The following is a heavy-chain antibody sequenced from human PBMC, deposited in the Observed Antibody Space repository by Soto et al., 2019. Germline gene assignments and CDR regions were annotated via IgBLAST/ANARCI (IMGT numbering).Heavy chain of an antibody. CDR3: AREVQVHTPAFVY. CDR2: ISPMFGAA. V-gene: IGHV1-69*19. J-gene: IGHJ4*02. CDR1: GGTFNTYA. Sequence: QVQLVQSGAEMKKPGSSVKVSCQSSGGTFNTYAMNWERQAPGQGPEWMGDISPMFGAANYAPKFQGRVTITADESTRTSYMQLSSLTSEDTALYFCAREVQVHTPAFVYWGQGTLVTVSS. D-gene: IGHD3-10*01.